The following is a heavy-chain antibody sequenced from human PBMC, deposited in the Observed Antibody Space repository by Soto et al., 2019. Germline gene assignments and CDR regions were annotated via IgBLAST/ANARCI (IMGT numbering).Heavy chain of an antibody. CDR1: GGSISSGGYY. V-gene: IGHV4-31*03. CDR3: ARDYGSGDYYYGMDV. Sequence: QVQLQESGPGLVKPSQTLSLTCTVSGGSISSGGYYWSWIRQHPGKGLEWIGYIYYSGSTYYNPSLKSRVTISVDTSKNQFSLKLSSVTAAATAVYYCARDYGSGDYYYGMDVWGQGTTVTVSS. J-gene: IGHJ6*02. D-gene: IGHD3-10*01. CDR2: IYYSGST.